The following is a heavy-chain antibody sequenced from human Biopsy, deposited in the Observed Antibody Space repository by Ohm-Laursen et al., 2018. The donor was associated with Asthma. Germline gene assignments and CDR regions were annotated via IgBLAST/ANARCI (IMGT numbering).Heavy chain of an antibody. Sequence: SLRLSCAAPGFTFGDYWMSWVRQVPGKGLEWVAVVSYDGGVVHYADSMKGRFTISRDNAKSTLYLQMNRLRTDDTAVYFCAKRRGYSDLTDFDHWGQGTLVTVSS. V-gene: IGHV3-30*18. J-gene: IGHJ4*02. CDR2: VSYDGGVV. D-gene: IGHD3-3*01. CDR1: GFTFGDYW. CDR3: AKRRGYSDLTDFDH.